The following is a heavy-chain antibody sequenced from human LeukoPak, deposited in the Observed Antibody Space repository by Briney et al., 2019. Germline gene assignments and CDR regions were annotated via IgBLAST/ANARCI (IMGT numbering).Heavy chain of an antibody. CDR1: GFTFSSYG. Sequence: GGSLRLSCAASGFTFSSYGMHWVRQAPGKGLEWVAFIRYDGSNKYYADSVKGGFTISRDNSKNTLYLQMNSLRAEDTAVYYCATLYDRDSSSWYGFNAFDIWGQGTMVTVSS. V-gene: IGHV3-30*02. D-gene: IGHD6-13*01. CDR3: ATLYDRDSSSWYGFNAFDI. J-gene: IGHJ3*02. CDR2: IRYDGSNK.